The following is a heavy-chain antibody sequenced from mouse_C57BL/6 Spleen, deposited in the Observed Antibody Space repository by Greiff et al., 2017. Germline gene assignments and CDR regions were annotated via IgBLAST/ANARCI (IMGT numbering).Heavy chain of an antibody. V-gene: IGHV1-64*01. Sequence: QVQLQQPGAELVKPGASVKLSCKASGYTFTSYWMHWVKQRPGQGLEWIGMIHPNSGSTNYNEKFKSKATLTVDKSSSTAYMQLSSLTSEDSAVYYCAGYDYDEDYAMDYWGQGTSGTVSS. CDR1: GYTFTSYW. CDR2: IHPNSGST. D-gene: IGHD2-4*01. J-gene: IGHJ4*01. CDR3: AGYDYDEDYAMDY.